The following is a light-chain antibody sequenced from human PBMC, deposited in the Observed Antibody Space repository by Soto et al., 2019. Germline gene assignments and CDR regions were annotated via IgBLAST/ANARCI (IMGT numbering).Light chain of an antibody. CDR1: QDVSNW. V-gene: IGKV1-12*02. CDR2: GAS. Sequence: DIQMTQTPSSVSASVGDRVTITCRASQDVSNWLAWYQQKPGKAPKLLISGASSLQSGVPSRFSGSGPGTDFSLTISSLQPEDFATYFCQQANSFPSFGQGTRLEIK. J-gene: IGKJ5*01. CDR3: QQANSFPS.